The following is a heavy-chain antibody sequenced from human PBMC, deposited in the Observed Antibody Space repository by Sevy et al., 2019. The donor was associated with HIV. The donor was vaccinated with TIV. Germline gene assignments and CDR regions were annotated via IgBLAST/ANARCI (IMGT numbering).Heavy chain of an antibody. V-gene: IGHV5-51*01. Sequence: GESLKISCKASGYSFTTYWIGWVRQMPGKGLHWMGSIYPGDSDTIYRPSFQGQVSISADKSVTTAYLQWNSLQASDTAIYYCARLGNNEEGAFDIWGQGTMVTVSS. CDR1: GYSFTTYW. CDR3: ARLGNNEEGAFDI. CDR2: IYPGDSDT. J-gene: IGHJ3*02. D-gene: IGHD2-8*01.